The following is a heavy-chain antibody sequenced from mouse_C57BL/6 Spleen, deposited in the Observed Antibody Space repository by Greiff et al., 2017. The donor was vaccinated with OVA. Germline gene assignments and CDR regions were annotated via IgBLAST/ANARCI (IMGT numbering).Heavy chain of an antibody. CDR1: GYTFTSYW. CDR2: IHPNSGST. V-gene: IGHV1-64*01. Sequence: VQLQQSGAELVKPGASVKLSCKASGYTFTSYWMHWVKQRPGQGLEWIGMIHPNSGSTNYNEKFKSKATLTVDKSSSTAYMQLSSLTSEDSAVYYCARSDGYSYAMDYWGQGTSVTVSS. CDR3: ARSDGYSYAMDY. J-gene: IGHJ4*01. D-gene: IGHD2-3*01.